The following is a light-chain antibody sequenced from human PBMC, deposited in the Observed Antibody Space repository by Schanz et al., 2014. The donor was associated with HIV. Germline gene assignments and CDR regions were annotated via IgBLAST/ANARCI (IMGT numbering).Light chain of an antibody. J-gene: IGLJ2*01. CDR3: SSYTSSSTLVV. V-gene: IGLV2-14*02. CDR2: EVN. Sequence: QSALTQPASVSGSPGQSITISCTGTSSDVGSYNFVSWYQQHPGKAPKVMIYEVNKRPSGISSRFSGSKSGNTASLTISGLQAEDEADYYCSSYTSSSTLVVFGGGTKLTVL. CDR1: SSDVGSYNF.